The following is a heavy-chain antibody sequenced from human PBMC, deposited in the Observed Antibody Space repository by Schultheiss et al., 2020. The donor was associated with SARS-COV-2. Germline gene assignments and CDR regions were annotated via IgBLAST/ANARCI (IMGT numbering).Heavy chain of an antibody. V-gene: IGHV4-30-4*01. J-gene: IGHJ4*02. CDR2: IYYSGST. CDR1: GGSISSGGYY. Sequence: SETLSLTCTVSGGSISSGGYYWSWIRQPPGKGLEWIGYIYYSGSTYYNPSLKSRVTISVDTSKNQFSLKLSSVTAADTAVYYCASQSWGATPFFDYWGQGTLVTVSS. D-gene: IGHD1-26*01. CDR3: ASQSWGATPFFDY.